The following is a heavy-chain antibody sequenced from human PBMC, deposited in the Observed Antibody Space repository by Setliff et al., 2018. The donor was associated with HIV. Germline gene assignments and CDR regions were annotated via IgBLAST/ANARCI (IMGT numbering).Heavy chain of an antibody. CDR1: GYSFTSYW. CDR3: ARQEDYYDSSGYYYRWYY. V-gene: IGHV5-51*01. J-gene: IGHJ4*02. D-gene: IGHD3-22*01. Sequence: GESLKISCKGSGYSFTSYWIGWVRQMPGKGLEWMGIIYPGGSDTRYSPSFQGQVTISADKSISTAYLQWSSLKASDTAMYYRARQEDYYDSSGYYYRWYYWGQGTLVTVSS. CDR2: IYPGGSDT.